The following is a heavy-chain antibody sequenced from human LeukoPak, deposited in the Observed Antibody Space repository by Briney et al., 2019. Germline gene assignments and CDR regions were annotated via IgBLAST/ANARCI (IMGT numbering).Heavy chain of an antibody. CDR2: INPNSGGT. CDR1: GGTFSSYA. Sequence: ASVKVSCKASGGTFSSYAISWVRQAPGQGLEWMGWINPNSGGTNYAQKFQGRVTMTRDTSISTAYMELSRLRSDDTAVYYCAREGGDGDYRSAGYNWFDPWGQGTLVTVSS. V-gene: IGHV1-2*02. J-gene: IGHJ5*02. CDR3: AREGGDGDYRSAGYNWFDP. D-gene: IGHD3-10*01.